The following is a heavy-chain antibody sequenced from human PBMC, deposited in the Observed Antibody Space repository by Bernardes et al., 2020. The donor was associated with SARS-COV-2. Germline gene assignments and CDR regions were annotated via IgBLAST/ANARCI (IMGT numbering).Heavy chain of an antibody. CDR2: IKSDGNT. J-gene: IGHJ4*02. CDR1: GFDFSNSW. V-gene: IGHV3-74*01. D-gene: IGHD6-19*01. CDR3: VRVGDPSG. Sequence: WGSLRLSCAASGFDFSNSWMHWVRQAPGKGLVWVSGIKSDGNTDYGDSVKGRFTVSRDNTRNTLYLQVNSLRAEDTAVYYCVRVGDPSGWSQGTLVTVSS.